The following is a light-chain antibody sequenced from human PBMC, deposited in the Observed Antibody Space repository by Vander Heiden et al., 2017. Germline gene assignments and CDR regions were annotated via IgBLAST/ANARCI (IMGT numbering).Light chain of an antibody. J-gene: IGLJ2*01. CDR2: YDD. CDR1: SSNIGNNA. V-gene: IGLV1-36*01. Sequence: QSVLTQPPSVSEAPRQRATISCSGSSSNIGNNAVNWYQQLPGKAPKLLIYYDDLRPSGVSVRFSGSKSGTSASLAISGLQSEDEADYYCAAWDDSLNGLVFGGGTKLTGL. CDR3: AAWDDSLNGLV.